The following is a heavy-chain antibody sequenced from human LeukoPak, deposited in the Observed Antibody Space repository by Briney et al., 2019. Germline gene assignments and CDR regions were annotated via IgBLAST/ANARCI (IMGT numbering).Heavy chain of an antibody. J-gene: IGHJ6*02. CDR2: TYYRSKWYN. V-gene: IGHV6-1*01. Sequence: SQTLSLTCAISGDSVSSNSAAWNWIRQSPSRGLEWLGRTYYRSKWYNDYAVSVKSRITINPDTSKNQFSLQLNSVTPEDTAVYYCARGMVAGTRSSWLVERNYYYYGMDVWGQGTTVTVSS. CDR1: GDSVSSNSAA. D-gene: IGHD6-13*01. CDR3: ARGMVAGTRSSWLVERNYYYYGMDV.